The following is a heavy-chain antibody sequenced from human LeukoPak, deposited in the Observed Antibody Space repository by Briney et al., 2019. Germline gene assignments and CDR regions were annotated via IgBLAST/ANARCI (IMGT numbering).Heavy chain of an antibody. J-gene: IGHJ4*02. V-gene: IGHV1-8*01. CDR1: GYTFTSCD. CDR2: MNPNSGNT. CDR3: TRGSSGRRDN. Sequence: ASVKVSCKASGYTFTSCDINWVRQATGEGLEWMGWMNPNSGNTGYGQSFQGRITMTRDISIGTAYMELSNLTSEDTAIYYCTRGSSGRRDNWGQGTLVTVSA. D-gene: IGHD6-19*01.